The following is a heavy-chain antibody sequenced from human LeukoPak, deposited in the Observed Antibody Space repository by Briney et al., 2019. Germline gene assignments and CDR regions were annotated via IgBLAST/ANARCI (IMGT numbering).Heavy chain of an antibody. J-gene: IGHJ6*02. Sequence: SETLSLTCTVSGGSISSSSYYWGWIRQPPGKGLEWIGSIYYSGSTYYNPSLKSRVTISVDTSKNQFSLKLSSVTAADTAVYYCARSSDYYDTMDVWGQGTTVTVSS. CDR2: IYYSGST. V-gene: IGHV4-39*07. CDR3: ARSSDYYDTMDV. CDR1: GGSISSSSYY. D-gene: IGHD3-22*01.